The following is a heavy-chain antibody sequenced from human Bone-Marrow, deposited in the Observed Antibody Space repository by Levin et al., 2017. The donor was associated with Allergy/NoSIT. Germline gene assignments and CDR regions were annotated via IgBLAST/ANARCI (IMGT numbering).Heavy chain of an antibody. J-gene: IGHJ5*02. Sequence: GASVKVSCKTSGYTFTTYDINWVRQAPGQGLEWMGWINPNTGNTGYAQKFQGRVTMTRSTSISTAYMELSSLTSDDTAVYYCATLRYPAVVGGLDPWGQGTLVTVSS. D-gene: IGHD1-1*01. V-gene: IGHV1-8*01. CDR3: ATLRYPAVVGGLDP. CDR1: GYTFTTYD. CDR2: INPNTGNT.